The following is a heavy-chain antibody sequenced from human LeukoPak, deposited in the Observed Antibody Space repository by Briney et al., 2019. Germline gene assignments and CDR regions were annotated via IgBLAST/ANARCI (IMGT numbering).Heavy chain of an antibody. CDR1: GGSISSGDYY. CDR3: ARGGDYGGKSETDY. J-gene: IGHJ4*02. Sequence: PSQTLSLTGTVSGGSISSGDYYWSWIRQPPGKGLEWIGYIYYSGSTYYNPSLKSRVTISVDTSKNQFSLKLSSVTAADTAVYYCARGGDYGGKSETDYWGQGTLVTVSS. CDR2: IYYSGST. D-gene: IGHD4-23*01. V-gene: IGHV4-30-4*08.